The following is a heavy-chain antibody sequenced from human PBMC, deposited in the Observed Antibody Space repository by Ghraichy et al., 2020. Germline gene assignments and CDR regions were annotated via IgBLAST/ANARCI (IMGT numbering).Heavy chain of an antibody. D-gene: IGHD3-9*01. V-gene: IGHV1-24*01. CDR1: GYTLTELS. CDR3: ATYYDILTGYLSAGGAAFDI. Sequence: ASVKVSCKVSGYTLTELSMHWVRQAPGKGLEWMGGFDPEDGETIYAQKFQGRVTMTEDTSTDTAYMELSSLRSEDTAVYYCATYYDILTGYLSAGGAAFDIWGQGTMVTVSS. CDR2: FDPEDGET. J-gene: IGHJ3*02.